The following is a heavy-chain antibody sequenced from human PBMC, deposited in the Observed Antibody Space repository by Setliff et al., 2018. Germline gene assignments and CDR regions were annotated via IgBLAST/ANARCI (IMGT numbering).Heavy chain of an antibody. D-gene: IGHD2-2*01. V-gene: IGHV3-48*03. J-gene: IGHJ4*02. CDR2: ISSSGSTI. CDR1: GFIFRSYE. CDR3: AKAIAPIVVVPAAMLEAY. Sequence: GGSLRLSCAASGFIFRSYEMNWVRQAPGKGLEWVSYISSSGSTIYYADAVKGRFTISRDNSKNTLYLQMNSLRAEDTAVYYCAKAIAPIVVVPAAMLEAYWGQGTLVTVS.